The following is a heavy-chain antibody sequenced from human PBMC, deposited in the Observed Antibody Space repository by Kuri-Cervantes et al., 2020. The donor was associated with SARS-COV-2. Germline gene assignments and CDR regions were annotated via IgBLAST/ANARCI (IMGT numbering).Heavy chain of an antibody. CDR3: AKDLDYYYMDV. V-gene: IGHV3-9*01. J-gene: IGHJ6*03. CDR1: GFTFDDYA. Sequence: GGSLRLSCAASGFTFDDYAMHWVRQAPGKGLEWVSGISWNSGSIGYADSVKGRFTISRDNAKNSLYLQMNSLRAEDTALYYCAKDLDYYYMDVWGKGTTVTVSS. CDR2: ISWNSGSI.